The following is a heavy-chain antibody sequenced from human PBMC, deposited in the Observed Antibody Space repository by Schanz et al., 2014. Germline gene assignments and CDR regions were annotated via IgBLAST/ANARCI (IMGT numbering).Heavy chain of an antibody. CDR2: ITTGGNT. CDR3: SKDKQGSRSDDS. Sequence: VQLVESGGGVVQPGRSLRLSCTASGFTFSTYAMSWARQTPGKGLEWVSSITTGGNTYYRDSVKGRFIVSRDNSKNTLYLEMNRLRVDDTAVYYCSKDKQGSRSDDSWGQGTLVTVSS. D-gene: IGHD2-15*01. V-gene: IGHV3-23*04. J-gene: IGHJ5*01. CDR1: GFTFSTYA.